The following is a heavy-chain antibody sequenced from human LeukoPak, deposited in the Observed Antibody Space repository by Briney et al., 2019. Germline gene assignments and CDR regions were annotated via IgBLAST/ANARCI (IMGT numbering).Heavy chain of an antibody. D-gene: IGHD3-3*01. V-gene: IGHV3-53*01. CDR1: GFTVSSNY. CDR3: ARDRADYDFWSGYYYYYYGMDV. Sequence: PGGSLRLSCAASGFTVSSNYMSWVRQAPGKGLERVSTISGTTYYADSVKGRFTISRDNSKNTLYLQMNSLRAEDTAVYYCARDRADYDFWSGYYYYYYGMDVWGQGTTVTVSS. CDR2: ISGTT. J-gene: IGHJ6*02.